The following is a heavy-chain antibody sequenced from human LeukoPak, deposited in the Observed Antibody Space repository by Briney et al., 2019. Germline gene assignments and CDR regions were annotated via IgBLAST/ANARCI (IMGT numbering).Heavy chain of an antibody. CDR3: ARDTWWSLDY. V-gene: IGHV3-7*04. Sequence: GGSLRLSCAASGFRFSSYWMSWVRQAPGKGLEWVAKIKQDGREKNYMDSVKGRFTISRDNAKNSLYLQMNSLRAEDTAVYYCARDTWWSLDYWGQGTLLTVSS. D-gene: IGHD2-15*01. CDR2: IKQDGREK. J-gene: IGHJ4*02. CDR1: GFRFSSYW.